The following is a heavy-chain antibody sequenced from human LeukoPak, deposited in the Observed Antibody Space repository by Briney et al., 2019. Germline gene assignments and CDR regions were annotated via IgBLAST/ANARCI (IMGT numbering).Heavy chain of an antibody. Sequence: GGSLRLSCAASGFTFSSYAMSWVRQAPGKGLEWVSVISGIGGTTYYADSVKGRFTISRDNSKNTLYLQMNSLRAEDTAVYYCAKEGSSWYLDYFDYWGQGTLVTVPS. CDR1: GFTFSSYA. V-gene: IGHV3-23*01. CDR2: ISGIGGTT. J-gene: IGHJ4*02. CDR3: AKEGSSWYLDYFDY. D-gene: IGHD6-13*01.